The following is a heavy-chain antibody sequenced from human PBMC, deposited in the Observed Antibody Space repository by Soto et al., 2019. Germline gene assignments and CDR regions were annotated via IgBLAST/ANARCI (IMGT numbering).Heavy chain of an antibody. CDR3: AKDRGSYCLYAFDI. D-gene: IGHD3-10*01. Sequence: EVQLVESGGGLVQPGRSLRVSCAASGFTFDDYAMHWVRQAPGKGLEWVSGISWNSGSIGYADSVKGRFTISRDNAKNSLYLQMNSLRAEDTALYYCAKDRGSYCLYAFDIWGQGTMVTVSS. V-gene: IGHV3-9*01. CDR2: ISWNSGSI. J-gene: IGHJ3*02. CDR1: GFTFDDYA.